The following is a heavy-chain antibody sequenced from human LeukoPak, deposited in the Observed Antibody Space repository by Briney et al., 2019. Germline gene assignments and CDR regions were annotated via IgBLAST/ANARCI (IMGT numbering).Heavy chain of an antibody. D-gene: IGHD2-2*01. CDR3: ARAVGVVDCNTYSCKPYYFDY. J-gene: IGHJ4*02. CDR1: GSGIGASF. V-gene: IGHV3-66*01. Sequence: PGGSLRLSCTASGSGIGASFINWVRQAPGKGLEWVSLLSRGESAFYADSVKGRFTLSGDTSKNTVFLQMNSLRAEDTAVYFCARAVGVVDCNTYSCKPYYFDYWGQGALVTVSS. CDR2: LSRGESA.